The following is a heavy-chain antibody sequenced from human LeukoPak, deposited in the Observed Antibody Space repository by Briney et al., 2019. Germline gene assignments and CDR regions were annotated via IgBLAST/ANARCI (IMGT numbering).Heavy chain of an antibody. CDR2: IYYSGST. CDR3: ARGDPDISFGVVGDAFDI. Sequence: SETLSLTCTVSGGSISSSSYYWGWIRQPPGKGLEWIGSIYYSGSTYYNPSLKSRVTISVDTSKNQFSLELSSVTAADTAVYYCARGDPDISFGVVGDAFDIWGQGTMVTVSS. D-gene: IGHD3-3*01. V-gene: IGHV4-39*07. CDR1: GGSISSSSYY. J-gene: IGHJ3*02.